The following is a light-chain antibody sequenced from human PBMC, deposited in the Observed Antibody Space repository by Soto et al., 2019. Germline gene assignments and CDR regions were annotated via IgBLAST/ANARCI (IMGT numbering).Light chain of an antibody. CDR2: RNN. CDR1: NSNIGSKY. J-gene: IGLJ2*01. CDR3: AAWDNSLVGGPA. V-gene: IGLV1-47*01. Sequence: QSVLAQPPSASGTPGQRVTISCSGSNSNIGSKYVYWYQQLPGTAPKILLYRNNKRPSGVPDRFSGSKSGTSAALAISGLRSEDEADYYCAAWDNSLVGGPAFGGATKLSVL.